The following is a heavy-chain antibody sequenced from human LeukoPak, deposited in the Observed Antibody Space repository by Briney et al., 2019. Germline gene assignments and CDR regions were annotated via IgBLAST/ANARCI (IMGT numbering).Heavy chain of an antibody. Sequence: PQTLSLTCTVSGGSISSGDYYWSWIRQPPGKGLEWIGYIYYSGSTYYNPSLKSRVSISLDTSKNQFSLNLSSVTAADTAVYYCARTSTYYDFWSGYRDFDYWGQGTLVTVSS. CDR2: IYYSGST. CDR3: ARTSTYYDFWSGYRDFDY. J-gene: IGHJ4*02. CDR1: GGSISSGDYY. V-gene: IGHV4-30-4*08. D-gene: IGHD3-3*01.